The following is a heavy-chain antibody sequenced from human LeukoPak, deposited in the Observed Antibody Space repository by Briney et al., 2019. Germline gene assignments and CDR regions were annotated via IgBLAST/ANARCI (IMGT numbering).Heavy chain of an antibody. CDR1: GGTFSSYA. V-gene: IGHV1-69*13. J-gene: IGHJ6*02. CDR3: ARTKNYYGSGSAPPKLSNYYYYYGMDV. CDR2: IIPIFGTA. Sequence: ASVKVSCKASGGTFSSYAISWVRQAPGQGLEWMGGIIPIFGTANYAQKFQGRVTITADESTSTAYMELSSLRSEDTAVYYCARTKNYYGSGSAPPKLSNYYYYYGMDVWGQGTTVTVSS. D-gene: IGHD3-10*01.